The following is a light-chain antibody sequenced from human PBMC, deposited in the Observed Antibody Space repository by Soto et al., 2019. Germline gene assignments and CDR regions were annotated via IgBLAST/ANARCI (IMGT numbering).Light chain of an antibody. CDR1: QSVLSTSKNKNF. Sequence: DIVMTQSPDSLAVSLGERATINCKSSQSVLSTSKNKNFLAWYQQKPGQPPRLLIYWASTRESGVPDRFSGGGSGTDFTLTISSLQAKDGAVYYCQQYYTSWWTFGQGTKVEIK. CDR3: QQYYTSWWT. V-gene: IGKV4-1*01. J-gene: IGKJ1*01. CDR2: WAS.